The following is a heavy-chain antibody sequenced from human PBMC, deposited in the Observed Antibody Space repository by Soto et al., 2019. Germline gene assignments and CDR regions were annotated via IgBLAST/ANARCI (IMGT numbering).Heavy chain of an antibody. CDR2: IYHSGST. D-gene: IGHD3-3*01. V-gene: IGHV4-4*02. Sequence: SETLSLTCAVSGGSISSSNWWSWVRQPPGKGLEWIGEIYHSGSTNYNPSLKSRVTISVDKSKNQFSLKLSSVTAADTAVYYCASHTIFGVVIMYFDYWGQGTLVTVSS. CDR1: GGSISSSNW. CDR3: ASHTIFGVVIMYFDY. J-gene: IGHJ4*02.